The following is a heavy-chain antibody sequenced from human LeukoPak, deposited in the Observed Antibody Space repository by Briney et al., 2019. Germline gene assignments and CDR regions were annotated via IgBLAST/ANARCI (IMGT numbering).Heavy chain of an antibody. J-gene: IGHJ5*02. CDR1: GGSLINYY. CDR2: IYYSGST. D-gene: IGHD2-2*01. V-gene: IGHV4-59*12. CDR3: ARDYCTSTTCPNWFDP. Sequence: SETLSLTFTVSGGSLINYYWSWIRQPPGKGLEWIGDIYYSGSTNYNPSLKSRVTISVDTSKNQFSLKLNSVTAADTAVYYCARDYCTSTTCPNWFDPWGQGTLVTVSS.